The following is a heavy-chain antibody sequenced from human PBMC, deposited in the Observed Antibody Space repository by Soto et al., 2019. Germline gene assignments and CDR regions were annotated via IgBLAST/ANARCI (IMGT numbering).Heavy chain of an antibody. CDR2: ISGYSGHT. J-gene: IGHJ4*02. Sequence: QVQLVQSGAEVKKPGASVKVSCKASGYTFSSYGISWVRQAPGQGLERMGWISGYSGHTYYAQKFQGRVTMTTDTSTTTVYMELRSLRSDDTAVYYCAREWDNKSEHSSGWYDDFWGQGTLVTVSS. CDR1: GYTFSSYG. D-gene: IGHD6-19*01. V-gene: IGHV1-18*01. CDR3: AREWDNKSEHSSGWYDDF.